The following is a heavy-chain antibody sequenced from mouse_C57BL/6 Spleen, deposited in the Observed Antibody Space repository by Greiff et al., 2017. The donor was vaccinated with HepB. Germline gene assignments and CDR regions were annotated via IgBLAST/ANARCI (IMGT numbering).Heavy chain of an antibody. Sequence: QVQLQQPGAELVKPGASVKLSCKASGYTFTSYWMHWVKQRPGQGLEWIGMIHPNSGSTNYNEKFKSKATLTVDKSSSTAYMQLSSLTSEDSAVYYCARDYGSRSFAYWGQGTLVTVSA. CDR2: IHPNSGST. J-gene: IGHJ3*01. CDR3: ARDYGSRSFAY. D-gene: IGHD1-1*01. V-gene: IGHV1-64*01. CDR1: GYTFTSYW.